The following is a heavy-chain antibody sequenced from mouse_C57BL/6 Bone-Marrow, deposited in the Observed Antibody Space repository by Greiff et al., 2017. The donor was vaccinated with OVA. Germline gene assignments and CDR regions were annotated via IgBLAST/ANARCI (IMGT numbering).Heavy chain of an antibody. CDR2: ISGGGDYT. Sequence: EVKLVESGEGLVKPGGSLKLSCAASGFTFSSYAMSWVRQTPEKRLEWVAYISGGGDYTYYADTVKGRFTISRDNARNTLYLQMSSLKSEDTSMYYCTRVLDAMDYWGQGTSVTVSS. V-gene: IGHV5-9-1*02. CDR1: GFTFSSYA. D-gene: IGHD1-1*01. J-gene: IGHJ4*01. CDR3: TRVLDAMDY.